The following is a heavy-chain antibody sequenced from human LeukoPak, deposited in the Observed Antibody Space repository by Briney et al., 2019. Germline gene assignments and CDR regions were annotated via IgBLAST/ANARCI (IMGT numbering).Heavy chain of an antibody. J-gene: IGHJ4*02. CDR3: ARPVMYSSGPFDY. CDR2: ISYDGSNK. CDR1: GFTFSSYG. Sequence: PGRSLRLSCAASGFTFSSYGMHWVRQAPGKGLEWVAVISYDGSNKYYADSVKGRFTISRDNSKNTLYLQMNSLRAEDTAVYYCARPVMYSSGPFDYWGQGTLVTVSS. D-gene: IGHD6-19*01. V-gene: IGHV3-30*03.